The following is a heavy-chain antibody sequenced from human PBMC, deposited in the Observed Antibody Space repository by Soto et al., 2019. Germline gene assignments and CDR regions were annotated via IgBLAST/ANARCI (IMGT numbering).Heavy chain of an antibody. D-gene: IGHD6-6*01. CDR3: TRGLASGDY. CDR2: INPNGGST. J-gene: IGHJ4*02. V-gene: IGHV1-46*03. CDR1: GYIFTNFY. Sequence: QFQLVQPGAEVKKPGASVKFSCKASGYIFTNFYIHWVRQAPGQGLEWIGIINPNGGSTNYAQNFQGRVTMTRDTSTCTVYMDLSSLRSEDTAVYYCTRGLASGDYWGQGTLITVSS.